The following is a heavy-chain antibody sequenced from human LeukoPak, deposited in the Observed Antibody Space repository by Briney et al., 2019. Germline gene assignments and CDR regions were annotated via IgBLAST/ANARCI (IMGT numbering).Heavy chain of an antibody. V-gene: IGHV1-2*02. CDR1: GYTFTGYY. CDR3: ARVTVGAAAGVDY. CDR2: INPNSGGT. D-gene: IGHD6-13*01. J-gene: IGHJ4*02. Sequence: VSVKVSCKASGYTFTGYYMHWVRQAPGQGLEWMGWINPNSGGTNYAQKFQGRVTMTRDTSISTAYMELSRLRSDDTAVYYCARVTVGAAAGVDYWGQGTLVTVSS.